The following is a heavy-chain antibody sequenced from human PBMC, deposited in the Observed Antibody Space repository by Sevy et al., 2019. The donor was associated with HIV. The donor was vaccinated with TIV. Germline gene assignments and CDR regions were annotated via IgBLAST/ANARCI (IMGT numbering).Heavy chain of an antibody. CDR1: GFTFNKAW. CDR3: TTGGYCSGGSCYYYGMDV. J-gene: IGHJ6*02. D-gene: IGHD2-15*01. Sequence: GSLRLSCAASGFTFNKAWMSWVRQAPGKGLEWVGRIKSKTDGGTTDYAAPVKGRCTISRDDSKNTLYLQMNSLRTEDTAVYYCTTGGYCSGGSCYYYGMDVWGQGTTVTVSS. V-gene: IGHV3-15*01. CDR2: IKSKTDGGTT.